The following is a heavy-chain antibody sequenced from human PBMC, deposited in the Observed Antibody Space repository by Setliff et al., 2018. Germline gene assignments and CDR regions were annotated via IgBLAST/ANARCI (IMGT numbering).Heavy chain of an antibody. J-gene: IGHJ4*02. CDR2: ISAHNDNT. CDR3: ARSQYNSRWYVIGAFDY. Sequence: GASVKVSCKASGYRFSNYGINWVRQAPGQGLEWMGWISAHNDNTNFAQKLQDRVTMTTDTSTSTAYMELRSLRSDDTAVYYCARSQYNSRWYVIGAFDYWGQGALVTVSS. D-gene: IGHD6-13*01. CDR1: GYRFSNYG. V-gene: IGHV1-18*01.